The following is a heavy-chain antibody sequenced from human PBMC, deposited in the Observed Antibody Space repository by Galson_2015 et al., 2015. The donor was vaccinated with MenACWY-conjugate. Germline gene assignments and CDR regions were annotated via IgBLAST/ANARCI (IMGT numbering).Heavy chain of an antibody. V-gene: IGHV4-34*01. Sequence: YTPSLKSRVTISVDTSKNQFSLKLSSVTAADTAVYYCARSASRIVVVPDYYYYYMDVWGKGTTVTVSS. CDR3: ARSASRIVVVPDYYYYYMDV. D-gene: IGHD2-2*01. J-gene: IGHJ6*03.